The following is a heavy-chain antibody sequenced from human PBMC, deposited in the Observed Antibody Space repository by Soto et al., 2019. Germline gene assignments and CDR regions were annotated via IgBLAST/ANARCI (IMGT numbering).Heavy chain of an antibody. Sequence: SETLSLTCTVSGGSISSSSHYWGWIRQPPGKGLEWIGYIYYSGSTYYNPSLKSRVTISVDRPKNQFSLKLSSVTAADTAVYYCARVPDRWGQGTLVTVSS. CDR1: GGSISSSSHY. J-gene: IGHJ5*02. D-gene: IGHD2-2*01. CDR2: IYYSGST. CDR3: ARVPDR. V-gene: IGHV4-39*07.